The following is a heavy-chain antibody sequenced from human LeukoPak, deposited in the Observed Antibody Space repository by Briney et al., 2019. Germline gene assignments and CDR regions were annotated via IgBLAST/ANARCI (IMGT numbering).Heavy chain of an antibody. CDR2: INPNSGNT. CDR3: ARPNSVGPTVYFDY. Sequence: GASVKVSCKASGYTFTAYYMHWVRQATGQGPEWMGWINPNSGNTNYAQKFQGRVTMTRDTSISTAYMELSRLRSDDTAVYYCARPNSVGPTVYFDYWGQGTLVTVSS. CDR1: GYTFTAYY. D-gene: IGHD1-26*01. V-gene: IGHV1-2*02. J-gene: IGHJ4*02.